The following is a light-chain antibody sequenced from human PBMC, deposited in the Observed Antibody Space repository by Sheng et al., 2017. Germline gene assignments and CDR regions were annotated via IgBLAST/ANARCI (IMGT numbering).Light chain of an antibody. CDR1: QAISNY. CDR2: AAS. J-gene: IGKJ3*01. CDR3: QQYDNLPPIALFT. Sequence: DIQMTQSPSSLSASVGDRVTITCRASQAISNYLAWYQQKPGKVPKLLIYAASTLQSGVPSRFSGSGSGTDFTLTISSLQPEDVATYYCQQYDNLPPIALFTFGPGTKVDIK. V-gene: IGKV1-27*01.